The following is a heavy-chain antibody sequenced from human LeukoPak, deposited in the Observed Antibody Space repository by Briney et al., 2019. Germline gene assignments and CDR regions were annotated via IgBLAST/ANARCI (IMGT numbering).Heavy chain of an antibody. Sequence: GGSLRLSCAASGFTFSSYAMSWVHQAPGKGLEWVGFIRSKAYGGTTEYAASVKGRFTISRDDSKSIAYLQMNSLKTEDTAVYYCTRDAYSSSWGQGTLVTVSS. CDR1: GFTFSSYA. CDR2: IRSKAYGGTT. J-gene: IGHJ4*02. CDR3: TRDAYSSS. V-gene: IGHV3-49*04. D-gene: IGHD6-13*01.